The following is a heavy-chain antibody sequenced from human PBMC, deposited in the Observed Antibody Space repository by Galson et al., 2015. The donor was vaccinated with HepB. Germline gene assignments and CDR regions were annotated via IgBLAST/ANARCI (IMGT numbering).Heavy chain of an antibody. Sequence: CAISGDSVSSNTAAWNWIRQSPSRGLEWLGRTYYRSKWYQDYAVSVKSRMTINSDTSKNQFSLHLNSVTPEDTAVYYCARVRTRRPPHHCYGLDVWGHGTTVTVSS. D-gene: IGHD2-2*01. CDR2: TYYRSKWYQ. J-gene: IGHJ6*02. V-gene: IGHV6-1*01. CDR1: GDSVSSNTAA. CDR3: ARVRTRRPPHHCYGLDV.